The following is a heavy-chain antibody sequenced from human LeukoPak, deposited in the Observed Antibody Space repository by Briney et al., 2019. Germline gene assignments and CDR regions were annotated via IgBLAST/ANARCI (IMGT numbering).Heavy chain of an antibody. V-gene: IGHV4-59*01. CDR1: GGSISSYY. D-gene: IGHD6-13*01. J-gene: IGHJ6*02. CDR3: ARAKRYSSSWYEGMDV. Sequence: SETLSLTCTVSGGSISSYYWSWIRQPPGKGLEWIGYIYYSGSTNYNPSLKSRVTISVDTSKNQFSLKLSSVTAADTAVYYSARAKRYSSSWYEGMDVWGQGTTVTVSS. CDR2: IYYSGST.